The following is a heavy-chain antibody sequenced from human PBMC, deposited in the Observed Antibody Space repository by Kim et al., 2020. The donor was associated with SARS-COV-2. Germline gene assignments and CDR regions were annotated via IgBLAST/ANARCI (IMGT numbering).Heavy chain of an antibody. CDR2: IGASGDGT. V-gene: IGHV3-23*01. CDR3: AKGAGSGSRAPHYYGMDV. CDR1: GFTFSSFA. Sequence: GGSLRLSCAASGFTFSSFALSWVRQAPGKGLEWVSTIGASGDGTYYADSVKGRFTISRDNSMNTLYLQMNSLRAEDTAVYYCAKGAGSGSRAPHYYGMDVWGPGTTVTVSS. J-gene: IGHJ6*02. D-gene: IGHD3-10*01.